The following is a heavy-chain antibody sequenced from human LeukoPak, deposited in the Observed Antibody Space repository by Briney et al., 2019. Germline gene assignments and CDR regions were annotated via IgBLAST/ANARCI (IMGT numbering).Heavy chain of an antibody. CDR2: IYYSGST. CDR1: GGSISSYY. Sequence: SETLSLTCTVSGGSISSYYWSWIRQPPGKGLEWIGYIYYSGSTNYNPSLKSRVTISVDTSKNQFSLKLSSVTAADTAVYYCARVYYYGSGPYDAFDIWGQGTMVTVSS. CDR3: ARVYYYGSGPYDAFDI. D-gene: IGHD3-10*01. J-gene: IGHJ3*02. V-gene: IGHV4-59*08.